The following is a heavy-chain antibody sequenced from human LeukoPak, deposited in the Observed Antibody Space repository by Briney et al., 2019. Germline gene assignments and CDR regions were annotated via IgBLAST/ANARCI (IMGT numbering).Heavy chain of an antibody. V-gene: IGHV1-69*04. CDR3: ARGRIADFP. J-gene: IGHJ5*02. CDR1: GGTFSSYA. D-gene: IGHD6-13*01. Sequence: ASVKVSCKASGGTFSSYAISWVRQAPGQGLEWMGRIIPILGIANYAQKFQGRVTMTRNTSISTAYMELSSLRSEDTAVYYCARGRIADFPWGQGTLVTVSS. CDR2: IIPILGIA.